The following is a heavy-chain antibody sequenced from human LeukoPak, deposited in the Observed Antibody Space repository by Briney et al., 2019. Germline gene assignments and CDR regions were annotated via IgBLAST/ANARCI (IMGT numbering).Heavy chain of an antibody. CDR1: GGSISSYY. Sequence: SETLSLTCTVSGGSISSYYWSWIRQPPGKGLEWIGYIYYSGSTNYNPSLKSRVTISVDTSKNQFSLKLSSVTAADTAVYYCARRGYDILTGYTPFDYWGQGTLVTVSS. V-gene: IGHV4-59*08. D-gene: IGHD3-9*01. CDR2: IYYSGST. CDR3: ARRGYDILTGYTPFDY. J-gene: IGHJ4*02.